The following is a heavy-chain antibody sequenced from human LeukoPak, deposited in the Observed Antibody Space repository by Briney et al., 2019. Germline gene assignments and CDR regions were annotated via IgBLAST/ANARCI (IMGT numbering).Heavy chain of an antibody. CDR2: TYYRSKWYN. V-gene: IGHV6-1*01. Sequence: SQTLSLTCAISGDSVSSNSAAWNWIRQSPSRGLXXXXXTYYRSKWYNDYAVSVKSRITINPDTSKNQFSLQLNSVTPEDTAVYYCARDWSIAVAGFDYWGQGTLVTVSS. CDR1: GDSVSSNSAA. D-gene: IGHD6-19*01. CDR3: ARDWSIAVAGFDY. J-gene: IGHJ4*02.